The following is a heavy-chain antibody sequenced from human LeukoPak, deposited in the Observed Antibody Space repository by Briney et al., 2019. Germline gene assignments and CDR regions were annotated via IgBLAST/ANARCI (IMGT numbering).Heavy chain of an antibody. CDR2: IYYSGST. V-gene: IGHV4-30-4*08. J-gene: IGHJ5*02. Sequence: PSQTLCLTCTVSGGSISSGEYYWSRIRQPPGKGLEGIGYIYYSGSTDYNPSLKSRVTISVDTSKNQYSLKLSSVTAADTAVYYCARAPRELLLNWFDPWGQGTLVTVSS. D-gene: IGHD2-15*01. CDR3: ARAPRELLLNWFDP. CDR1: GGSISSGEYY.